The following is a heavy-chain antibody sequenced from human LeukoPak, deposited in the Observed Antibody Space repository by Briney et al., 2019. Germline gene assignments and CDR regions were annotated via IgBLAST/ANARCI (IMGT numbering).Heavy chain of an antibody. CDR1: GGTFSSYA. D-gene: IGHD1-1*01. Sequence: RASVKVSCKASGGTFSSYAISWVRQAPGQGLEWMGRIIPILGIANYAQKFQGRVTITADKSTSTAYMELSSLRSEDTAVYYCARERRGDAFDIWGQGTMVTVSS. V-gene: IGHV1-69*04. CDR3: ARERRGDAFDI. J-gene: IGHJ3*02. CDR2: IIPILGIA.